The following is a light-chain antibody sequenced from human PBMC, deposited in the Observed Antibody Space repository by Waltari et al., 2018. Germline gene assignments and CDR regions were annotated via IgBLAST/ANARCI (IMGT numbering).Light chain of an antibody. CDR3: LQDYNYPWT. J-gene: IGKJ1*01. CDR1: QGIRSD. CDR2: AAS. V-gene: IGKV1-6*01. Sequence: AIQMTQSPSSLSASIGDRVTITCRASQGIRSDLTWYQQKPGKAPKLLIYAASSLQSGVPSRFSGSGSGTDFTLTISNLQPEDFATYYCLQDYNYPWTFGQGTKVEIK.